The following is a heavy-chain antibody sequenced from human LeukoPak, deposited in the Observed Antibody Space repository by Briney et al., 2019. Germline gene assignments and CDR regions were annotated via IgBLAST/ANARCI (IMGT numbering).Heavy chain of an antibody. Sequence: SETLSLTCTVSGGSISSYYWSWIRRPPGKGLEWIGYIYYSGSTNYNPSLKSRVTISVDTSKNQFSLKLSSVTAADTAVYYCARGGYSGYGFDYWGQGTLVTVSS. CDR2: IYYSGST. V-gene: IGHV4-59*01. D-gene: IGHD5-12*01. CDR1: GGSISSYY. CDR3: ARGGYSGYGFDY. J-gene: IGHJ4*02.